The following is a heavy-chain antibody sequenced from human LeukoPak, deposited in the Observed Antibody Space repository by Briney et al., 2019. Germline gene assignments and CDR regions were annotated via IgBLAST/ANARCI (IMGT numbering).Heavy chain of an antibody. CDR3: AKGEHYYSTYYYYMDV. D-gene: IGHD3-10*01. J-gene: IGHJ6*03. V-gene: IGHV3-23*01. CDR2: ISGSGGST. CDR1: GFTFSSYA. Sequence: GGSLRLSCAASGFTFSSYAMSWVRQAPGKGLEWVSAISGSGGSTYYADSVKGRFTISRDNSKNTLYLQMDSLRAEDTAVYYCAKGEHYYSTYYYYMDVWGKGTTVTVSS.